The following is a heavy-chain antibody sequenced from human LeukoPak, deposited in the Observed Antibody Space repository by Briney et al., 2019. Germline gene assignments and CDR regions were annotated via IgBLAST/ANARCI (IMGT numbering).Heavy chain of an antibody. CDR2: IYSGGST. D-gene: IGHD4-23*01. CDR3: ARGGGIDYGGNNFDY. Sequence: GGSLRLSCAASGFTVSSNYMSWVRQAPGKGLEWVSVIYSGGSTYYADSVKGRFTISRDNSKNTLYLQMNSLKAEDTAVYYCARGGGIDYGGNNFDYWGQGTLVTVSS. V-gene: IGHV3-66*01. CDR1: GFTVSSNY. J-gene: IGHJ4*02.